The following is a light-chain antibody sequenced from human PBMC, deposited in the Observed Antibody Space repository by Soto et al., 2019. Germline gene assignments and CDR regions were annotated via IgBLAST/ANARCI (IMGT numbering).Light chain of an antibody. Sequence: EIVLTQSPATLALSPGERATLSCRASQSVSSDLVWYQQKPGQAPRLIIYRASTRATGIPARFSGSGSGTEFTLTITSLQSEDFAVYYCQQYNNWPPSTLGQGTKVDI. J-gene: IGKJ2*01. CDR1: QSVSSD. V-gene: IGKV3-15*01. CDR2: RAS. CDR3: QQYNNWPPST.